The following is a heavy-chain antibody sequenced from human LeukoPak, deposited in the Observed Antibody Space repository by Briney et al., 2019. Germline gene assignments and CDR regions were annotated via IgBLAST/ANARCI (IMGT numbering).Heavy chain of an antibody. CDR2: MSSSSGLI. V-gene: IGHV3-21*01. J-gene: IGHJ4*02. D-gene: IGHD1-26*01. CDR3: ASEFDGSASGAGY. CDR1: GFTFSRYS. Sequence: KSGGSLRLSCAASGFTFSRYSMNWVRQAPGKGLEWVSSMSSSSGLIYYGDSVKGRFTVSRDNAKRSLYLQMNSLRADDTAVYYCASEFDGSASGAGYWGQGTLVTVSS.